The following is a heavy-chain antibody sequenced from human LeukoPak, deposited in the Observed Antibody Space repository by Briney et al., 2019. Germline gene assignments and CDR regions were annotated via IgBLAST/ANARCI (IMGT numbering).Heavy chain of an antibody. J-gene: IGHJ5*02. V-gene: IGHV4-34*01. Sequence: PSEALSLTCAVHGGSFSGYYWSWIRQPPGKGLEWIGEINQSGETNYNPPLMSRVTILEDTSKNQFSLMLTSVTAADTAVYYCARGARGDTPYNWFDPWGQGTLVTVSS. CDR3: ARGARGDTPYNWFDP. D-gene: IGHD2-21*02. CDR2: INQSGET. CDR1: GGSFSGYY.